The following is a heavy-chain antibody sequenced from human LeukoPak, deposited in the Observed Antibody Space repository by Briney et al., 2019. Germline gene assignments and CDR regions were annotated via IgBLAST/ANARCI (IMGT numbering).Heavy chain of an antibody. CDR1: GGSISSYY. CDR3: ARDYPNSSGYYYYYMDV. J-gene: IGHJ6*03. D-gene: IGHD3-22*01. V-gene: IGHV4-59*01. CDR2: IYYSGST. Sequence: KPSETLSLTCTVSGGSISSYYWSWIRQPPGKGLEWIGYIYYSGSTNYNPSLKSRVTISVDTSKNQFSLKLSSVTAAATAVYYCARDYPNSSGYYYYYMDVWGKGTTVTVSS.